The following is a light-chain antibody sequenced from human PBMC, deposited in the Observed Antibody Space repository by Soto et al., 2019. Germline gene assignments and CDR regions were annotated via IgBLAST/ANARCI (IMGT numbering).Light chain of an antibody. V-gene: IGKV1-17*01. CDR2: AAS. CDR1: QGIRND. CDR3: LLDESYART. Sequence: DIQMTQSPSSLSASVGDRVTITCRASQGIRNDLGWYQQKPGKAPKRLIYAASSLQSGVTSTFSGSGSGTEFTLTISSLHPEDFATYYGLLDESYARTFGQGTKEEI. J-gene: IGKJ1*01.